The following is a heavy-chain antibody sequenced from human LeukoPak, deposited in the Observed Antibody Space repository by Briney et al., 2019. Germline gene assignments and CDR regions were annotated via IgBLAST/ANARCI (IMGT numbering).Heavy chain of an antibody. CDR3: AKDRMYSSGLFDY. V-gene: IGHV3-9*01. J-gene: IGHJ4*02. D-gene: IGHD6-19*01. CDR1: GFTFDDYA. CDR2: ISWNSGSI. Sequence: GGSLRLSCAASGFTFDDYAMHWVRQAPGKGLEWVSGISWNSGSIGYADSVKGRFTISRDNAKNSLYLQMNSLRAEDTALYYCAKDRMYSSGLFDYWGQGPWSPSPQ.